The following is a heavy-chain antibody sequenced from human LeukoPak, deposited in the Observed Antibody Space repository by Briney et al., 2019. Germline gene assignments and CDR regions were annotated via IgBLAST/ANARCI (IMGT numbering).Heavy chain of an antibody. CDR3: AKDLTPYCSSTSCLLYGMDV. CDR1: GFTFSSYW. D-gene: IGHD2-2*01. CDR2: IKQDGSEK. Sequence: GGSLRLSCAASGFTFSSYWMSWVRQAPGKGLEWVANIKQDGSEKYYVDSVKGRFTISRDNAKNSLYLQMNSLRAEDTAVYYCAKDLTPYCSSTSCLLYGMDVWGQGTTVTVSS. V-gene: IGHV3-7*03. J-gene: IGHJ6*02.